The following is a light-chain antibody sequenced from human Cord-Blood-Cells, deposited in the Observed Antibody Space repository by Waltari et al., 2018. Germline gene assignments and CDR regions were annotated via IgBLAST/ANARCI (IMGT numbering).Light chain of an antibody. CDR3: CSYAGSSTSYV. CDR1: RSDVGSYNL. V-gene: IGLV2-23*02. J-gene: IGLJ1*01. CDR2: EVS. Sequence: QSALTQPASVSGSPGQSITISCTGTRSDVGSYNLSSWYQQHPGKAPKLMIYEVSNRPSGVSNRFSGSKSGNTASLTISGLQAEDEADYYCCSYAGSSTSYVFGTGTKVTVL.